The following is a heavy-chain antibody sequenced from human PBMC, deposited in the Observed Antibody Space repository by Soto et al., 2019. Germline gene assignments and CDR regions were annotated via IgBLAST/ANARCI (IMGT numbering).Heavy chain of an antibody. J-gene: IGHJ5*02. CDR3: AGTSAVARTWFDP. CDR1: GYTFRSYG. V-gene: IGHV1-18*01. CDR2: ISAYDGST. D-gene: IGHD6-19*01. Sequence: GASVKVSCKASGYTFRSYGISWVRQAPGEGLEWMGWISAYDGSTNYAQKLQGRVTMTIDTSTSSIYMELRSLRSDDTAVYYCAGTSAVARTWFDPWGQGTLVTVSS.